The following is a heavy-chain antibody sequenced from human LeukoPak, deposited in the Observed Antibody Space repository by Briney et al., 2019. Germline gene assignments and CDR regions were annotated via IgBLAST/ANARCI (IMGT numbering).Heavy chain of an antibody. V-gene: IGHV3-74*01. CDR1: GLTFSTYT. J-gene: IGHJ3*02. D-gene: IGHD6-6*01. CDR3: ASLFLCYGCSSSSDSFNI. CDR2: INSDGSRT. Sequence: GGSLRLSCAASGLTFSTYTMNWVRQAPGKGLVWVSRINSDGSRTTYADSVKGRFTVSRDNAKNTLYPQMNSLRAEDTAVYYCASLFLCYGCSSSSDSFNIWGQGTMVTVSS.